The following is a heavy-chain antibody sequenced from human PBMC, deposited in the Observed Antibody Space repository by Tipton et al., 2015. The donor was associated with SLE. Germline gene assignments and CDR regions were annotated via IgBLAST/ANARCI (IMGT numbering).Heavy chain of an antibody. CDR1: GGSVSSGSYY. D-gene: IGHD3-22*01. V-gene: IGHV4-61*01. J-gene: IGHJ3*02. CDR3: ARVVVVISDAFDI. CDR2: IYYSGST. Sequence: TLSLTCTVSGGSVSSGSYYWSWIRQPPGKGLEWIGYIYYSGSTSYNPSLKSRLTISVDTSKNQFSLKLNSVTAADTAVYYCARVVVVISDAFDIWGQGTMVTVSS.